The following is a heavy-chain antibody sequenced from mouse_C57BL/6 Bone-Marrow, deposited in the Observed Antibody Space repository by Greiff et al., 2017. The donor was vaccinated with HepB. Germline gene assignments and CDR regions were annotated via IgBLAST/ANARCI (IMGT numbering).Heavy chain of an antibody. CDR3: TRLYPKRAYYFDY. CDR2: IRNKANNHAT. V-gene: IGHV6-6*01. D-gene: IGHD2-12*01. Sequence: EVHLVESGGGLVQPGGSMKLSCAASGFTFSDAWMDWVRQSPEKGLEWVAEIRNKANNHATYYAESVKGRFTISRDDSKSSVYLQMNSLRAEDTGIYYCTRLYPKRAYYFDYWGQGTTLTVSS. J-gene: IGHJ2*01. CDR1: GFTFSDAW.